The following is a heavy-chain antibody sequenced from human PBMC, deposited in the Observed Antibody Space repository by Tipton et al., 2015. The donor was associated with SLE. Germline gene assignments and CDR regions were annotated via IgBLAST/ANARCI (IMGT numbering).Heavy chain of an antibody. Sequence: TLSLTCIVSGGSITGYYWSWIRQPPGKRLEGIGYIDQFGSANYNPSLQNRVTISVGRSKTQFSLKLRSVSAADSAMYYCARHGYDFWSGYYHHVFDVWGQGTMLTVSS. CDR3: ARHGYDFWSGYYHHVFDV. D-gene: IGHD3-3*01. V-gene: IGHV4-59*08. J-gene: IGHJ3*01. CDR1: GGSITGYY. CDR2: IDQFGSA.